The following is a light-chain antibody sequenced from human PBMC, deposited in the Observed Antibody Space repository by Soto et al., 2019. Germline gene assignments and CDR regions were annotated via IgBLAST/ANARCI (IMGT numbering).Light chain of an antibody. J-gene: IGKJ1*01. CDR1: QSISNW. CDR2: HAS. V-gene: IGKV1-5*01. Sequence: DIHMTQSPSTLSASIGDRVTITCRASQSISNWLAWYQQKPGKVPKLLIYHASSLQSGVPSRFSGSGSGTEFTLTISSLQPDDLATYYCQQYESYWTFGQGTKVDIK. CDR3: QQYESYWT.